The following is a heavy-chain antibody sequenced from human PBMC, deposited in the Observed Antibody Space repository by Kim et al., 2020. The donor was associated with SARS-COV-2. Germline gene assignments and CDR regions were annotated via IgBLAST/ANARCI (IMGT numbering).Heavy chain of an antibody. V-gene: IGHV3-48*02. CDR3: AREKPPAPFTIFEYYGMDV. J-gene: IGHJ6*02. D-gene: IGHD3-3*01. CDR1: GFTFSSYS. CDR2: ISSSSSTI. Sequence: GGSLRLSCAASGFTFSSYSMNWVRQAPGKGLEWVSYISSSSSTIYYADSVKGRFTISRDNAKNSLYLQMNSLRDEDTAVYYCAREKPPAPFTIFEYYGMDVWGQGTTVTVSS.